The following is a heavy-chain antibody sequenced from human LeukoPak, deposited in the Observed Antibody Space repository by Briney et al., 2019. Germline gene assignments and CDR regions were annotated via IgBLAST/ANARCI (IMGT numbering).Heavy chain of an antibody. D-gene: IGHD1-26*01. J-gene: IGHJ5*02. CDR3: AKDVLGATGFFDP. CDR2: ISGAGHGT. V-gene: IGHV3-23*01. CDR1: TLRFSSYA. Sequence: GSLTFISAGSTLRFSSYAMNWVRMTPGKGMKSASAISGAGHGTYYADSVKGRFTNSRDNSKNTLYLQMNSLRAGDTAIYYCAKDVLGATGFFDPWGQGTLVTVSS.